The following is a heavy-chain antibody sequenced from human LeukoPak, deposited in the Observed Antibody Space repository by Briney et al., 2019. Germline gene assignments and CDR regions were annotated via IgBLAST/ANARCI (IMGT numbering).Heavy chain of an antibody. CDR1: GFTFSNYA. CDR2: VSGRDDST. CDR3: VKWGDYDILTGYYDPDY. Sequence: GASLRLSCAASGFTFSNYAMGWVRQAPGKGLEWVSAVSGRDDSTYYADSVKGRLTISRDTSKNTLYLQMNSLRAEDTAVYYCVKWGDYDILTGYYDPDYWGQGTLVTVSS. J-gene: IGHJ4*02. D-gene: IGHD3-9*01. V-gene: IGHV3-23*01.